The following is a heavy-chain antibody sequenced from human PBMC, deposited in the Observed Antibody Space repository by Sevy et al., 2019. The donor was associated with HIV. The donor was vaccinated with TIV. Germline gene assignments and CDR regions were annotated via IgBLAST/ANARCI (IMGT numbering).Heavy chain of an antibody. V-gene: IGHV3-53*01. CDR2: IYSGGST. CDR3: ARGYYGSGTPPGY. J-gene: IGHJ4*02. CDR1: GFTVSSNY. Sequence: GSLRLSCAASGFTVSSNYMSWVRQAPGKGLEWVSVIYSGGSTYYADSVKGRFTISRDNSKNTLYLQMNSLRAEDTAVYYCARGYYGSGTPPGYWGQGTLVTVSS. D-gene: IGHD3-10*01.